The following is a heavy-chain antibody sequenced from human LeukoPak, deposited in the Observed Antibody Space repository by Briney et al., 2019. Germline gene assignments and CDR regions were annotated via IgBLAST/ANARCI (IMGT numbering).Heavy chain of an antibody. J-gene: IGHJ5*02. V-gene: IGHV4-4*07. CDR2: MYTSGST. CDR1: GASISIYY. Sequence: SETLSLTCTVSGASISIYYWSWIRQPAGKGLEWIGRMYTSGSTKYNPSLKSRVTMSVDTSKNQFSLKLSSVTAADTAVYYCAREWLTSWFDPWGQGTLVTVSS. CDR3: AREWLTSWFDP. D-gene: IGHD6-19*01.